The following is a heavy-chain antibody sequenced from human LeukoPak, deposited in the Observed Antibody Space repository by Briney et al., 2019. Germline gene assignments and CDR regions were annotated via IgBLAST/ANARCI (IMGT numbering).Heavy chain of an antibody. CDR3: ARDSLELSKDYYGMDV. D-gene: IGHD1-7*01. CDR1: GGSISSYY. CDR2: IYYSGST. Sequence: KSSETLSLTCTVSGGSISSYYWSWIQQPPGKGLEWIGYIYYSGSTNYNPSLKSRVTISVDTSKNQFSLKLSSVTAADTAVYYCARDSLELSKDYYGMDVWGQGTTVTVSS. V-gene: IGHV4-59*01. J-gene: IGHJ6*02.